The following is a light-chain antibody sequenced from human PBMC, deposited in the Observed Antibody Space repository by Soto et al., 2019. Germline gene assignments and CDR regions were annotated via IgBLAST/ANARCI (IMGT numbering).Light chain of an antibody. CDR2: LTS. CDR3: QQDQWLPLT. Sequence: EIVMTQSPATLSVSPGERATLSCRASQSAHNNLAWYQQKPGQAPRLLIYLTSTRATGVPARFSGSGSGTDFTLTISSLQSEDFAVYYCQQDQWLPLTFGGGTKVEIK. CDR1: QSAHNN. J-gene: IGKJ4*01. V-gene: IGKV3-15*01.